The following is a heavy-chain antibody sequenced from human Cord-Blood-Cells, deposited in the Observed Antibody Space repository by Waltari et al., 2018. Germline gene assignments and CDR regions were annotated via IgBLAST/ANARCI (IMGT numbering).Heavy chain of an antibody. CDR3: AREREGNWRNYEGDAFDI. CDR2: IIPILGIA. V-gene: IGHV1-69*09. CDR1: DGTFSSYA. J-gene: IGHJ3*02. D-gene: IGHD1-7*01. Sequence: QVQLVQSGAEVKKPGSSVKDSCKASDGTFSSYAISWLRQATGQGPEWMGRIIPILGIANYAQKFQGRVTITADKSTSTAYMELSSLRSEDTAVYYCAREREGNWRNYEGDAFDIWGQGTMVTVSS.